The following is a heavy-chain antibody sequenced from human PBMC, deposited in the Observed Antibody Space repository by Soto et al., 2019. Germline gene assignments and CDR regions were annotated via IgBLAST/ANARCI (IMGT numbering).Heavy chain of an antibody. Sequence: QVQLQESGPGLVKPSETLSLTCTVSGDSISSYYWSWIRQPPGKGLEWIGYIYYSGSTNYNPSLKSRVTISVDTSKNQFSLKLSSVTAADTAVYYCARGLVLRFLEWLSRQDYYYYMDVWGKGTTVTVSS. CDR3: ARGLVLRFLEWLSRQDYYYYMDV. J-gene: IGHJ6*03. CDR1: GDSISSYY. CDR2: IYYSGST. V-gene: IGHV4-59*01. D-gene: IGHD3-3*01.